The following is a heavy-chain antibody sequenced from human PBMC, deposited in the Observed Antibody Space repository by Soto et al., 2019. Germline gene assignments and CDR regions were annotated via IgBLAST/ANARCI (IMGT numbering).Heavy chain of an antibody. Sequence: SETLSLTCAVSGGSISSGGYSWSWIRQPPGKGLEWIGYIYHSGSTYYNPSLKSRVTISVDRSKNQFSLKLSSVTAADTAVYYCARGQDYSSTRFDYWGQGTLVTVSS. V-gene: IGHV4-30-2*01. D-gene: IGHD2-2*01. CDR1: GGSISSGGYS. CDR3: ARGQDYSSTRFDY. J-gene: IGHJ4*02. CDR2: IYHSGST.